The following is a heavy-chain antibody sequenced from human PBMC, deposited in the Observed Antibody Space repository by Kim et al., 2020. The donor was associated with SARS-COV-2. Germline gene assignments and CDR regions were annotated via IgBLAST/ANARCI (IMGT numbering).Heavy chain of an antibody. D-gene: IGHD6-13*01. Sequence: SADSVKGRYTSSRDNSKNTIYLQMNSLRVEDTAIYYCAKGSTYCRTNWLDSWGQGTLVIVSS. J-gene: IGHJ5*01. V-gene: IGHV3-23*01. CDR3: AKGSTYCRTNWLDS.